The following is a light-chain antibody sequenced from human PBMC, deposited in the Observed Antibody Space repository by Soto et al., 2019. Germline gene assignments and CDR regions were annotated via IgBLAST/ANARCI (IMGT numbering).Light chain of an antibody. CDR3: SSCTSSNTHVV. V-gene: IGLV2-14*01. CDR2: DVT. CDR1: SSDIGGCNY. Sequence: QYALTQPASVSGSPGQSITISCTGTSSDIGGCNYVSWYQQHPGKAPKLIIYDVTNRPSGVSNRFSGSKSGNTASLTISGLQTEDEADYYCSSCTSSNTHVVFGGGTKLTVL. J-gene: IGLJ2*01.